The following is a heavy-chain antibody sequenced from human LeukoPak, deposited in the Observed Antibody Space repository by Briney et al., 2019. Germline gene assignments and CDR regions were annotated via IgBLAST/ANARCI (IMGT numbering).Heavy chain of an antibody. V-gene: IGHV4-59*08. CDR2: IYYSGST. CDR1: GGSISSYY. Sequence: SETLSLTCTVSGGSISSYYWSWIRQPPGKGLEWIGYIYYSGSTNYNPSLMSRVTISVDTSKNQFSLKLSSVTAADTAVYYCARTYYYDSSGPYYFDYWGQGTLVTVSS. D-gene: IGHD3-22*01. CDR3: ARTYYYDSSGPYYFDY. J-gene: IGHJ4*02.